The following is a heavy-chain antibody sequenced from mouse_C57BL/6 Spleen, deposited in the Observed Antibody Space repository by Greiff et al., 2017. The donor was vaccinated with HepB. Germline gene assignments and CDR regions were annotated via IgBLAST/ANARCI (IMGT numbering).Heavy chain of an antibody. V-gene: IGHV1-52*01. CDR3: ARSTMVTTGVDY. CDR2: IDPSDSET. Sequence: QVQLQQPGAELVRPGSSVKLSCKASGYTFTSYWMHWVKQRPIQGLEWIGNIDPSDSETHYNQKFKDKATLTVDKSSSTAYMQLSSLTSEDSAVYYCARSTMVTTGVDYWGQGTTLTVSS. D-gene: IGHD2-2*01. CDR1: GYTFTSYW. J-gene: IGHJ2*01.